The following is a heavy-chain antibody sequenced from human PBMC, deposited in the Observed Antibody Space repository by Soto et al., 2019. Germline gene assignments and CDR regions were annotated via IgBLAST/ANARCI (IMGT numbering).Heavy chain of an antibody. CDR1: GGTFSSYA. V-gene: IGHV1-69*13. CDR3: ARGGTWYDHAGGSYHYTAKHDY. CDR2: IIPIFGTA. Sequence: SVKVSCKASGGTFSSYAISWVRQAPGQGLEWMGGIIPIFGTANYAQKFQGRVTITADESTSTAYMELSSLRSDDTAVYFCARGGTWYDHAGGSYHYTAKHDYWGQGTQVTVSS. D-gene: IGHD3-16*02. J-gene: IGHJ4*02.